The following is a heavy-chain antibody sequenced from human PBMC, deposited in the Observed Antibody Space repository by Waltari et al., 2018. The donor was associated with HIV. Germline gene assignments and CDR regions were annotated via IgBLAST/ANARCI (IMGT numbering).Heavy chain of an antibody. CDR2: INPSGGRT. Sequence: QVQLVQSGAEVKKPGASVKVSCKASGYTFTSYYMHWVRQAPGQGLEWMGIINPSGGRTSDAQKFQGRVTMTRDTSTSTVYMELSSLRSEDTAVYYCAREWDHLYDFWSGYSSRTYNWFDPWGQGTLVTVSS. CDR3: AREWDHLYDFWSGYSSRTYNWFDP. V-gene: IGHV1-46*01. CDR1: GYTFTSYY. J-gene: IGHJ5*02. D-gene: IGHD3-3*01.